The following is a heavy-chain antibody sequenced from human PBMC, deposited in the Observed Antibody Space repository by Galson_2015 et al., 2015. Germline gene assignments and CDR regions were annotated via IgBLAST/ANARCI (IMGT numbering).Heavy chain of an antibody. J-gene: IGHJ3*02. CDR1: GGTFSSYA. V-gene: IGHV1-69*13. CDR3: AIPNAITIFGGGAFDI. CDR2: IIPIFGTA. Sequence: SVKVSCKASGGTFSSYAISWVRQAPGQGLEWMGGIIPIFGTANYAQKFQGRVTITADESTSTAYMELSSLRSEDTAVYYCAIPNAITIFGGGAFDIWSQGTMVTVSS. D-gene: IGHD3-3*01.